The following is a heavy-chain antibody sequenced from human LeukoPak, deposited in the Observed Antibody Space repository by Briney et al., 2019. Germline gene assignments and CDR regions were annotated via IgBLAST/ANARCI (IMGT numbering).Heavy chain of an antibody. CDR1: GFTFSSYA. D-gene: IGHD4-23*01. CDR2: ISGSGGST. Sequence: PGASLRLSCAASGFTFSSYAMSWVRQAPGKGLEWVSAISGSGGSTYYADSVKGRFTIARDNPKNPLYLQMNSLRAEDTAVYYCAKSPRVTPLVGYWGQGTLVTVSS. J-gene: IGHJ4*02. CDR3: AKSPRVTPLVGY. V-gene: IGHV3-23*01.